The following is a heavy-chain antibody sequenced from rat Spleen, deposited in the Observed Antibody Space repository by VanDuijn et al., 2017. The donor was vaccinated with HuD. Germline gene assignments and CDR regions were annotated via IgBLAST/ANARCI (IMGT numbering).Heavy chain of an antibody. Sequence: EVQLVESGGNLVQPGRSLKLSCAASGFSFSDYYMAWVRQAPTKGLEWVATISYYGTTAHYRDSVKGRFTISRDNAKNTLYLQMDSLRSEDSATYYCATDGYFDGIYYSVYVMDAWGQGTLVTVSS. CDR1: GFSFSDYY. D-gene: IGHD1-12*02. J-gene: IGHJ4*01. CDR2: ISYYGTTA. CDR3: ATDGYFDGIYYSVYVMDA. V-gene: IGHV5-20*01.